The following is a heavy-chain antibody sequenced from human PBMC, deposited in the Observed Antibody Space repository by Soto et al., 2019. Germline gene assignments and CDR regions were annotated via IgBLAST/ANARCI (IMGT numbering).Heavy chain of an antibody. CDR2: IYYSGST. V-gene: IGHV4-59*01. CDR1: GGSISSYY. Sequence: SETLSLTCTVSGGSISSYYWSWIRQPPGKGLEWIGYIYYSGSTNYNPSLKSRVTISVDTSKNQFSLKLSSVTAADTAVYYCARVRDGDPNFDYWGQGTLVTVSS. D-gene: IGHD4-17*01. CDR3: ARVRDGDPNFDY. J-gene: IGHJ4*02.